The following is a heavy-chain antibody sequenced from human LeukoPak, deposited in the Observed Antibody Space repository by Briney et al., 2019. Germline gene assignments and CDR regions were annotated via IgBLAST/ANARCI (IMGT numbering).Heavy chain of an antibody. V-gene: IGHV3-48*03. CDR2: ISTTGSTV. CDR3: AKDFPHYYESSHGMDA. D-gene: IGHD3-22*01. CDR1: GFSFGGYE. Sequence: GGSLRLFCAASGFSFGGYEMNWVRQAPGKGLEWVSYISTTGSTVYYADSVEGRFTISRDNAKNLLYLQMNSLRAEDAAVYYCAKDFPHYYESSHGMDAWGQGTTVTVSS. J-gene: IGHJ6*02.